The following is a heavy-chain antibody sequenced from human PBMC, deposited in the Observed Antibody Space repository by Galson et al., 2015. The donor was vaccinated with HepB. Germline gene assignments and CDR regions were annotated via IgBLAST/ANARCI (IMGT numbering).Heavy chain of an antibody. J-gene: IGHJ4*02. Sequence: SVKVSCKASGYTFTSYHMHWVRQAPGQGLEWMGIINPSGGSTRYAQKFQGRVTMTRDTSTSTVYVELSSLRSEDTAVYYCARDSSSWYFDYWGQGTPVTVSS. CDR1: GYTFTSYH. CDR2: INPSGGST. CDR3: ARDSSSWYFDY. V-gene: IGHV1-46*01. D-gene: IGHD6-13*01.